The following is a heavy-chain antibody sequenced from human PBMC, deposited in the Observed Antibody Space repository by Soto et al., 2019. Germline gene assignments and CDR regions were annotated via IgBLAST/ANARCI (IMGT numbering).Heavy chain of an antibody. Sequence: ESGGGLVQPGGSLRLSCAASGFTFSDYWMNWLRQAPGKGLEWMANIKEDGSEKYYVDSVRGRFTISRDNAKNSLYLQMNSLRAEDTAVYYCARGTVTPGLDYWGQGTLVTVSS. CDR1: GFTFSDYW. D-gene: IGHD4-17*01. V-gene: IGHV3-7*04. CDR2: IKEDGSEK. CDR3: ARGTVTPGLDY. J-gene: IGHJ4*02.